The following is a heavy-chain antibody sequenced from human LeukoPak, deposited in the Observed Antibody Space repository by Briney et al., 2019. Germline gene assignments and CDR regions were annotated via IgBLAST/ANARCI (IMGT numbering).Heavy chain of an antibody. J-gene: IGHJ4*02. CDR2: VSTGSNYI. CDR1: GFTFSSYS. CDR3: ARDGDYFDY. V-gene: IGHV3-21*01. D-gene: IGHD4-17*01. Sequence: PGGSLRLSCTASGFTFSSYSLNWVRQAPGKGLEWVSSVSTGSNYIYYADSVKGRFTISRDNDKNSLYLQMNSLRVEDTAVYYCARDGDYFDYWGQGTPVTVSS.